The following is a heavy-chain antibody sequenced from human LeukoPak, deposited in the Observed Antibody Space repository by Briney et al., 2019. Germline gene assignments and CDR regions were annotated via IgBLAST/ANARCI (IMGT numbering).Heavy chain of an antibody. Sequence: GGSLRLSCAASGFTFSSYWMHWVRQAPGKGLVWVSRINNDGSSTNYADSVKGRFTISRDNAKNTLFMQMNTLRAEDTAVYYCARGSDSGNYYDFDYWGQGTLVTVSS. CDR1: GFTFSSYW. CDR2: INNDGSST. V-gene: IGHV3-74*01. J-gene: IGHJ4*02. D-gene: IGHD1-26*01. CDR3: ARGSDSGNYYDFDY.